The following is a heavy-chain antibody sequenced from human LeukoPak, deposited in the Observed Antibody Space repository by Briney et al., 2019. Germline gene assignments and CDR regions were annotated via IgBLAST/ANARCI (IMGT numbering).Heavy chain of an antibody. D-gene: IGHD5-18*01. CDR1: GGSITRSVYY. CDR2: INFSGNT. CDR3: VRREYTYDVYYYYYMVV. Sequence: SETLSLTCTVSGGSITRSVYYWGWIRQSPGKGLEWIGYINFSGNTHHSPSLNNRVTLSLDTSKAQFSLKLTSVIAAQMAVYYCVRREYTYDVYYYYYMVVWGKGTPVTVSS. J-gene: IGHJ6*03. V-gene: IGHV4-30-4*08.